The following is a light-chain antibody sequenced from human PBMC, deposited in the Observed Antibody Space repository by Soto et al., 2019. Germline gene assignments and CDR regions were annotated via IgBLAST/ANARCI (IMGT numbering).Light chain of an antibody. J-gene: IGKJ5*01. CDR3: QQYGSSPRT. CDR2: GAS. V-gene: IGKV3-20*01. Sequence: EIVMTQSPATLSVSPGERATLSCRASQTVSSNYLAWCQQKPGQAPRLLIYGASSRATGIPDRFSGSGSGTDFTLTISRLEPEDFAVYYCQQYGSSPRTFGQGTRLEI. CDR1: QTVSSNY.